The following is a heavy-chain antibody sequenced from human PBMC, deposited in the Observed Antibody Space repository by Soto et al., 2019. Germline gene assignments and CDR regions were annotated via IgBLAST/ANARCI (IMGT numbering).Heavy chain of an antibody. J-gene: IGHJ4*02. Sequence: SETLSLTCTVSGGYISSYYCSWIRQPPGKGLEWIGYIYYSGSTNYNPSLKSRVTISVDTSKNQFSLKLSSVTAADTAVYYCARGLYSGSYHNSDFDYWGQGTLVTVSS. D-gene: IGHD1-26*01. CDR2: IYYSGST. CDR1: GGYISSYY. V-gene: IGHV4-59*01. CDR3: ARGLYSGSYHNSDFDY.